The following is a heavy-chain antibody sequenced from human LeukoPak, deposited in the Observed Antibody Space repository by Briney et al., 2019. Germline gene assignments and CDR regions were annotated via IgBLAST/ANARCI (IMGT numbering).Heavy chain of an antibody. D-gene: IGHD4-17*01. Sequence: GGSLRLSCAASGFTVSSNYMNWVRQAPGKGLEWVSVIYSGDNTYYADSVKGRFTISRDNSKNTVYLQMNSLRAEGTAVYYCARDGATVTTKAFDIWGQGTLVTVFS. J-gene: IGHJ3*02. V-gene: IGHV3-53*01. CDR2: IYSGDNT. CDR1: GFTVSSNY. CDR3: ARDGATVTTKAFDI.